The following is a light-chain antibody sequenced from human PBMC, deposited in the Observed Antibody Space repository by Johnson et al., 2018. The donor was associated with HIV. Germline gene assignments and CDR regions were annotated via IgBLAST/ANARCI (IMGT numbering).Light chain of an antibody. CDR3: GTWDSSLSLYV. Sequence: QSVLTQPPSVSAAPGQKVTISCSGSSSNIGNNYVSWYQQLPGTAPKLLIYDNNKRPSGIPDRFSGSKSGTSATLGITGLQTGDEAVYYCGTWDSSLSLYVFGTGTKVTVL. V-gene: IGLV1-51*01. CDR1: SSNIGNNY. J-gene: IGLJ1*01. CDR2: DNN.